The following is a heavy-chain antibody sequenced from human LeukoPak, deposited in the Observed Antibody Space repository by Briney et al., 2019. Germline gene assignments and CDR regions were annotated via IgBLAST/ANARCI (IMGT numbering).Heavy chain of an antibody. J-gene: IGHJ6*02. Sequence: AGGSLRLSCAASGFTVSTNYMSWVRQAPGKGLEWVPVLYSGGSTYYADSVKGRFTISRDNSKNTLYLQMNSLRAEDTAVYYCARDRVPSSTWWEDYYYGMDVWGQGTTVTVSS. CDR3: ARDRVPSSTWWEDYYYGMDV. V-gene: IGHV3-53*01. CDR1: GFTVSTNY. D-gene: IGHD1-26*01. CDR2: LYSGGST.